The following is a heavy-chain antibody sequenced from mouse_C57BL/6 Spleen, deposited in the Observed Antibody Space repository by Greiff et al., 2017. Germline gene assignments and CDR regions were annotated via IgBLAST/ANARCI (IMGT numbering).Heavy chain of an antibody. V-gene: IGHV1-62-2*01. Sequence: VKLLESGAELVKPGASVKLSCKASGYTFTEYTIHWVKQRSGQGLEWIGWFYPGSGSIKYNEKFKDKATLTADKSSSTVYMELSRLTSEDSAVYFCARPPAAQATGWFAYWGQGTLVTVSA. CDR3: ARPPAAQATGWFAY. CDR1: GYTFTEYT. J-gene: IGHJ3*01. D-gene: IGHD3-2*02. CDR2: FYPGSGSI.